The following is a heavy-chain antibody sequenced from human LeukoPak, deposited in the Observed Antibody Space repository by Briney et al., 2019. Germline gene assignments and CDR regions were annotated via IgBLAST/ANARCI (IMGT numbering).Heavy chain of an antibody. J-gene: IGHJ4*02. V-gene: IGHV1-69*05. CDR1: GGTFSIYA. CDR2: ISPIFGPP. D-gene: IGHD2-2*01. Sequence: ASVKVSCKASGGTFSIYAMNWVRQAPGQELEWMGRISPIFGPPTYAQEFQGRITIITDQSTNMAYMELSSLRSEDTAVYYCAREVQPHCSTTSCSGNYWGQGTLVTVSS. CDR3: AREVQPHCSTTSCSGNY.